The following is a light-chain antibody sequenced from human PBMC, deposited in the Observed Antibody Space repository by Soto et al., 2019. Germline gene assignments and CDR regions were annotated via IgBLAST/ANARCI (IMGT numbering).Light chain of an antibody. V-gene: IGKV2-24*01. J-gene: IGKJ1*01. Sequence: DIVMTQTPLSSPVSLGQPASISCRSSQSIVHSDGNTYLSWLHQRPGPPPRPLIYKTSNRFSGVPDRFSGGWAGTDCTLKISRVEAEDVGVYYCMQATPLWTFGQGTKVEI. CDR3: MQATPLWT. CDR2: KTS. CDR1: QSIVHSDGNTY.